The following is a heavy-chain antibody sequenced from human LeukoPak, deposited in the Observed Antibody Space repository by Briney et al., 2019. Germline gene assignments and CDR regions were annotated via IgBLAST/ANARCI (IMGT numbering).Heavy chain of an antibody. J-gene: IGHJ6*03. CDR2: IDTGGSIT. V-gene: IGHV3-11*04. CDR3: ARILEGYHYYMDV. Sequence: GGSLRLSCAASGVSFSDYYMSWIRQAPGKGLQWVSYIDTGGSITYYAGSVKGRFTISRDNAKNSLYLQMNSLRVEDTAVYYCARILEGYHYYMDVWGKGTTVIVSS. CDR1: GVSFSDYY. D-gene: IGHD6-13*01.